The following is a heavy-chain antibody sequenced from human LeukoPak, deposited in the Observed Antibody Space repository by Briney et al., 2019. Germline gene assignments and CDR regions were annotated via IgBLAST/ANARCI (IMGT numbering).Heavy chain of an antibody. Sequence: GGSLRLSCAGAGFTFSTFWMSWVRQAPGRGLEWVANINQDGSEKYYVDSVKGRFSVSRDNANNSVYLQMNSLRAEDTAVYYCARDLPKYQDGGPFDYWGQGTLVTVSS. D-gene: IGHD3-16*01. J-gene: IGHJ4*02. CDR2: INQDGSEK. CDR3: ARDLPKYQDGGPFDY. CDR1: GFTFSTFW. V-gene: IGHV3-7*01.